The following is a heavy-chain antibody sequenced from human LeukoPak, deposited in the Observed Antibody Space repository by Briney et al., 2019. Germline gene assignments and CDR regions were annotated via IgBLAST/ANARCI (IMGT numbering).Heavy chain of an antibody. CDR1: GGSISSYY. J-gene: IGHJ3*02. D-gene: IGHD6-6*01. CDR3: ARVSQDSSADAFDI. V-gene: IGHV4-4*07. CDR2: IYTSGST. Sequence: LETLSLTCTVSGGSISSYYWSWIRQPAGKGLEWIGRIYTSGSTNYNPSLKSRVTMSVDTSKNQFSLKLSSVTAADTAVYYCARVSQDSSADAFDIWGQGTMVTVSS.